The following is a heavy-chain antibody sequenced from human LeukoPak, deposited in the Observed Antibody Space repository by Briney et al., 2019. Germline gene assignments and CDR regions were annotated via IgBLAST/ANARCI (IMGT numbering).Heavy chain of an antibody. D-gene: IGHD5/OR15-5a*01. CDR2: IYYTGST. CDR3: ARRMTVSATNWFDP. Sequence: KPSETLSLTCTVSGASISSSFWTWLRQSPGKGLEWLAYIYYTGSTNLNPSLKSRLTISVDTSKNQFSLRLSSVTAADTAIYYCARRMTVSATNWFDPWGQGTLVTVSS. J-gene: IGHJ5*02. CDR1: GASISSSF. V-gene: IGHV4-59*01.